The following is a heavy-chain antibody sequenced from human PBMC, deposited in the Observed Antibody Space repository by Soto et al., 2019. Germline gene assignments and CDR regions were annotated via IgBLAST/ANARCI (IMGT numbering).Heavy chain of an antibody. Sequence: QVQLQQWGAGLLKPSETLSLTCAVYGGSFSGYYWSWIRQPPGKGLEWIGEINHSGSTNYNPSLKSRVTISVDTAKNQFSLKLSSVTAADTAVYYCARVGLPRSLDIVATTGDYWGQGTLVTVSS. D-gene: IGHD5-12*01. J-gene: IGHJ4*02. CDR1: GGSFSGYY. CDR2: INHSGST. CDR3: ARVGLPRSLDIVATTGDY. V-gene: IGHV4-34*01.